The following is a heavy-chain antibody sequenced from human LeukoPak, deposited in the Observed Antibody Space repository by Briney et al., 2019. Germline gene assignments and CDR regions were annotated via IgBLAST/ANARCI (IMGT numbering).Heavy chain of an antibody. V-gene: IGHV1-2*02. CDR2: INPNSGGT. CDR1: GYTFTGYY. Sequence: ASVKVSCKASGYTFTGYYMHWVQQAPGQGLEWMGWINPNSGGTNYAQKFQGRVTMTRDTSITTAYMELSRLSSDDTAVYYCARHPGKVTNDWYFDLWGRGTLVTVSS. D-gene: IGHD4-23*01. CDR3: ARHPGKVTNDWYFDL. J-gene: IGHJ2*01.